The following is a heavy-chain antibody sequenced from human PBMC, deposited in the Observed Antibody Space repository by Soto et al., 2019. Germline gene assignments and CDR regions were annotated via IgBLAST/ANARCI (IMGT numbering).Heavy chain of an antibody. D-gene: IGHD4-4*01. CDR1: GFTFSSYG. CDR2: IWYDGSNK. Sequence: GGSLRLSCAASGFTFSSYGMHWVRQAPGKGLEWVAVIWYDGSNKYYADSVRGRFTISRDNSKNTLYLQMNSLRAEDTAVYYCARDGNTVIPLDYWGQGTLVTVSS. J-gene: IGHJ4*02. V-gene: IGHV3-33*01. CDR3: ARDGNTVIPLDY.